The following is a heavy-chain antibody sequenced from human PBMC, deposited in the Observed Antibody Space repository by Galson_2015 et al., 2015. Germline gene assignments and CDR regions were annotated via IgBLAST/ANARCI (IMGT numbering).Heavy chain of an antibody. J-gene: IGHJ4*02. CDR1: GFTFSSYW. Sequence: SLRLSCAASGFTFSSYWTHWVRQAPGKGLVWVSRISTDASSTTYADSVTGRFTISRDNAKNTLYLQMNSLRAEDTAVYYCARGFAGSYDHWGQGTLVTVSS. CDR2: ISTDASST. CDR3: ARGFAGSYDH. V-gene: IGHV3-74*01. D-gene: IGHD3-10*01.